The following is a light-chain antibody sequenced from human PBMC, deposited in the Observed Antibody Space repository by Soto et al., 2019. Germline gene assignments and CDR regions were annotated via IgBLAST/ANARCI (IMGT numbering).Light chain of an antibody. CDR3: SSYTTSNTRQIV. J-gene: IGLJ1*01. Sequence: LTRVVSGSRSPCESIPIISTGTSSDVGGYNYVSWYQHHPGKAPKLIIYDVSNRPSGVSIRFSGSKSDNTASLTISGLQPEDEADYHCSSYTTSNTRQIVFGTGTKVTVL. CDR2: DVS. CDR1: SSDVGGYNY. V-gene: IGLV2-14*03.